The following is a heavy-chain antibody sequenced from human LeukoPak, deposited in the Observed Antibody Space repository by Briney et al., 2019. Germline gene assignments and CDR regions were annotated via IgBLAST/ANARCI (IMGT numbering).Heavy chain of an antibody. CDR1: GFTFSSYS. Sequence: PGGSLRLSCAASGFTFSSYSMNWVRQAPGKGLEWVSHISSTSTTIYYADSVKGRFTISRDNAKNSLYLQMNSLRGEDTAVYYCARGLRTADEWELLPIFDYWGQGTLVTVSS. CDR2: ISSTSTTI. D-gene: IGHD1-26*01. J-gene: IGHJ4*02. V-gene: IGHV3-48*04. CDR3: ARGLRTADEWELLPIFDY.